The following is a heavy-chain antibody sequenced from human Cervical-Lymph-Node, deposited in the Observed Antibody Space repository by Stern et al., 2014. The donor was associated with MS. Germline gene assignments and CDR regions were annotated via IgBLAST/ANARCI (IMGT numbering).Heavy chain of an antibody. Sequence: VQLGQSGAEVKKPGESLKISCKGSGYTFTTYWIGWVRQMPGKGLEWMGIIYPGDSETSYSPSFQGQVTISADKSISPAYLQWSSLKASDTAMYYCARHPRYCSGGSCYKFDFYYAMDVWGQGTTVTVSS. D-gene: IGHD2-15*01. CDR2: IYPGDSET. CDR1: GYTFTTYW. CDR3: ARHPRYCSGGSCYKFDFYYAMDV. J-gene: IGHJ6*02. V-gene: IGHV5-51*01.